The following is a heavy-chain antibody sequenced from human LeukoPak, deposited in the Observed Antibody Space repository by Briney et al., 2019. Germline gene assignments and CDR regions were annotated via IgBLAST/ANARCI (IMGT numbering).Heavy chain of an antibody. J-gene: IGHJ4*02. CDR1: GFIFSSYG. D-gene: IGHD6-13*01. CDR3: ARGQQQLVL. CDR2: ISYDGSDK. V-gene: IGHV3-30*03. Sequence: GGSLRLSCAASGFIFSSYGMHWVRQAPGKGLEWVAVISYDGSDKYYANSVKGRFTISRDNSRNTLYLQMNTLRAEDTAVYYCARGQQQLVLWGQGTLVTVSS.